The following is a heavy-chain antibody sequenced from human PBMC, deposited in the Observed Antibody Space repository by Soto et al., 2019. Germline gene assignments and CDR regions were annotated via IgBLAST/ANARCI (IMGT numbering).Heavy chain of an antibody. D-gene: IGHD3-22*01. Sequence: QVQLQESGPGLVKPSETLSLTCTVSGVSVSSGYYHWGWIRQPPGKGLEWIGYIYSTGATTDYNPSLAIGAPVSLDASKNQFSLTINSVSAADTAVYSCVRDRRYYDIGRGRGYFDLWGRGTLVIVSS. CDR3: VRDRRYYDIGRGRGYFDL. J-gene: IGHJ2*01. CDR1: GVSVSSGYYH. CDR2: IYSTGATT. V-gene: IGHV4-61*01.